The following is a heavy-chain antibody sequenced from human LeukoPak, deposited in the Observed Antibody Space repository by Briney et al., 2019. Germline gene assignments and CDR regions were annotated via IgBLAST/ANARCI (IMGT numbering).Heavy chain of an antibody. J-gene: IGHJ4*02. CDR3: ARAGAVYGDYAY. D-gene: IGHD4-17*01. CDR2: IGSSGDII. V-gene: IGHV3-48*03. CDR1: GFTFSSYE. Sequence: GGSLRLSCAASGFTFSSYEMDWVRQAPGKGLEWVSYIGSSGDIIYYAESVKGRFTISRDNAKNSLYLQMNSLRAEDTAIYYCARAGAVYGDYAYWGQGTLVTVSS.